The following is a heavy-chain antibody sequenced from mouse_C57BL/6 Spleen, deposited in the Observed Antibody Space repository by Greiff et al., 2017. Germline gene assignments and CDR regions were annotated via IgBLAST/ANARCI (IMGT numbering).Heavy chain of an antibody. CDR1: GYTFTIYW. CDR3: ARSGGRATAWFAY. J-gene: IGHJ3*01. D-gene: IGHD3-1*01. CDR2: IDPSDSYT. Sequence: VQLQQPGAELVMPGASVKLSCKASGYTFTIYWMHWVKQRPGQGLEWIGEIDPSDSYTNYNQKFKGKSTLTVDKSSSTAYMQLSSLTSEDSAVYYCARSGGRATAWFAYWGQGTLVTVSA. V-gene: IGHV1-69*01.